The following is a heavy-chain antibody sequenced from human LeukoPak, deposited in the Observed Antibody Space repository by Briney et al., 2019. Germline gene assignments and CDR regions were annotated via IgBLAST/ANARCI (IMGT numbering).Heavy chain of an antibody. D-gene: IGHD4-17*01. Sequence: PGGSLRLSCAASGFTFSSYAMSWVRQAPGKGLEWVSAISGSGGSTYYADSVKGRFTISRDNSKNTLYLQMNSLRAEDTAVYYCAKPVEYGDYGGHYFDYWGQGTLVTVSS. CDR3: AKPVEYGDYGGHYFDY. CDR1: GFTFSSYA. CDR2: ISGSGGST. J-gene: IGHJ4*02. V-gene: IGHV3-23*01.